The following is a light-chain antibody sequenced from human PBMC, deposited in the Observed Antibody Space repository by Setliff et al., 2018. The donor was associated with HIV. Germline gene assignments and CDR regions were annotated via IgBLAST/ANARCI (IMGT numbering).Light chain of an antibody. V-gene: IGKV1-12*01. Sequence: DIHLTQSPSSVSASLGDTVTLTCRASQAIDTWLAWYQHKPGRAPSLLIYASSTLQSGVPSRFSGSGSGTDFTLTISSLQSEDFATYYCQQANSFWWTFGRGTKV. J-gene: IGKJ1*01. CDR1: QAIDTW. CDR3: QQANSFWWT. CDR2: ASS.